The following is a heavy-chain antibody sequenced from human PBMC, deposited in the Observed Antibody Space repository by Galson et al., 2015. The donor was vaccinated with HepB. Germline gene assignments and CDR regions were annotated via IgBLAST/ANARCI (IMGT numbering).Heavy chain of an antibody. CDR1: GSTFSDYY. V-gene: IGHV3-11*01. J-gene: IGHJ5*02. CDR2: ISSSGSSIT. Sequence: SLRLSCAASGSTFSDYYMTWIRQAPGKGLEWVSYISSSGSSITSYSDSVKGRFTISRDNAKNSLYLQMNSLRAEDTAVYYCARATLGWFDPWGHGTLVTVSS. D-gene: IGHD2/OR15-2a*01. CDR3: ARATLGWFDP.